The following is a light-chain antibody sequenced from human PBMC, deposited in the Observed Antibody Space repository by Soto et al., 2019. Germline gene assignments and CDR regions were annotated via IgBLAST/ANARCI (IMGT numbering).Light chain of an antibody. V-gene: IGKV1-5*03. Sequence: DIQMTQSPTTLSASVGDRVTITCRASHNLIKWLARYQQKPGKAPKLLIYEASSLQSGVPSRFSGSGSGTEFTLTISSLQPDDVATYYCQQYNTFLTFGGGTKVEIK. CDR2: EAS. CDR3: QQYNTFLT. J-gene: IGKJ4*01. CDR1: HNLIKW.